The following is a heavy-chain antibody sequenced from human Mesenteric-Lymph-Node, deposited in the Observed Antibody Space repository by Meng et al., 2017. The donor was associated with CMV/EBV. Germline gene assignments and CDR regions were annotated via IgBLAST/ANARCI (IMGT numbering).Heavy chain of an antibody. V-gene: IGHV3-33*06. CDR1: GFTFRSFG. CDR3: AKDQGGTVYHGMDV. CDR2: IWYDGSSE. J-gene: IGHJ6*02. D-gene: IGHD1-1*01. Sequence: GESLKISCAASGFTFRSFGMHWVRQAPGKGLEWVAVIWYDGSSEYYAASVKGRFTISRDNSRNTLYLQVNSLRADDTAVYYCAKDQGGTVYHGMDVWGQGTAVTVSS.